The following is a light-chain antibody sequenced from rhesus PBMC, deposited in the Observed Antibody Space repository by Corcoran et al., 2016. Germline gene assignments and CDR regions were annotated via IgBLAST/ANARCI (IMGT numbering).Light chain of an antibody. J-gene: IGKJ2*01. CDR2: YAS. Sequence: DIQMTQSPSSLSASVGDTVTITCRASQGISNYLAWYQQKQGKAPKPLIHYASNLESGVPSRVSGNGSWTEFTLTIRSLQPEDFAIYYCQQHNSYAYSFGQGTKVEIK. V-gene: IGKV1S14*01. CDR1: QGISNY. CDR3: QQHNSYAYS.